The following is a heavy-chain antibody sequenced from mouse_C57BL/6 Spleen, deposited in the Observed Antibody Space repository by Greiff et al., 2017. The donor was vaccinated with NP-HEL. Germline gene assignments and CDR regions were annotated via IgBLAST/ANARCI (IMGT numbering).Heavy chain of an antibody. CDR1: GFNIKDDY. CDR2: IDPENGDT. V-gene: IGHV14-4*01. CDR3: TTPSIGAMDY. D-gene: IGHD2-14*01. Sequence: VQLQQSGAELVRPGASVKLSCTASGFNIKDDYMHWVKQRPEQGLEWIGWIDPENGDTEYASKFQGKATITADTTSNTAYLQLSSLTSEDTAVYYCTTPSIGAMDYWGQGTSVTVAS. J-gene: IGHJ4*01.